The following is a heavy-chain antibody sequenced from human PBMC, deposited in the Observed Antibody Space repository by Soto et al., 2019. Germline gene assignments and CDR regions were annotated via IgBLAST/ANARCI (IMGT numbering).Heavy chain of an antibody. Sequence: SETLSLTCTVSGGYITNYYWSWIRQPPGKGLEWIGYIFYSGNTNYNPSLRSRVTISADTSKNQFSLRLSSVTAADTAVYYCARDSGYGDPFDYWGQGTLVTVSS. J-gene: IGHJ4*02. CDR3: ARDSGYGDPFDY. V-gene: IGHV4-59*01. CDR2: IFYSGNT. D-gene: IGHD4-17*01. CDR1: GGYITNYY.